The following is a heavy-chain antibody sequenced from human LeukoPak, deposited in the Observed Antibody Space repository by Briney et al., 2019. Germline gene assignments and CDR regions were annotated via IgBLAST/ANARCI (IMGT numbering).Heavy chain of an antibody. D-gene: IGHD2-2*01. V-gene: IGHV3-7*01. Sequence: GGSLRLSCAASGSTFSTSWMSWVRQAPGKGLEWVANIFQDGNEKYYVDSVKGRFTISRDNAKNSLYLQMNSLRVEDTAVYYCARTIVEVRAASDVFDIWGQGTMVTGSS. CDR1: GSTFSTSW. CDR3: ARTIVEVRAASDVFDI. J-gene: IGHJ3*02. CDR2: IFQDGNEK.